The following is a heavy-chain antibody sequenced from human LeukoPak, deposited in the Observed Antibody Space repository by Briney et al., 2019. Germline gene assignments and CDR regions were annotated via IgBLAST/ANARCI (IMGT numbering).Heavy chain of an antibody. CDR2: INPNSGGT. J-gene: IGHJ4*02. D-gene: IGHD6-6*01. Sequence: ASVKVSCKASGNTFSAYYMYWVRQAPGQGLEWMAWINPNSGGTNYAQKFQGRVTMTRDTSISTAYMELSRLRSDDTAVYYCAREGQLAFDYWGQGTLVTVSS. CDR1: GNTFSAYY. CDR3: AREGQLAFDY. V-gene: IGHV1-2*02.